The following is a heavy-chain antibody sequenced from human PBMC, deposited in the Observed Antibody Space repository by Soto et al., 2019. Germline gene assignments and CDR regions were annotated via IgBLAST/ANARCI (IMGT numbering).Heavy chain of an antibody. Sequence: SETLSLTCTVSGASISSSYWSWIRQSPGKGLEWIGYVYYSGSTNYNPSLKSRVTISVDTSKNQFSQKLSSLTAADTPVYYCERRSYHTSGNSNTFVLWRQATKVTVSS. D-gene: IGHD1-1*01. V-gene: IGHV4-59*01. CDR2: VYYSGST. CDR3: ERRSYHTSGNSNTFVL. CDR1: GASISSSY. J-gene: IGHJ3*01.